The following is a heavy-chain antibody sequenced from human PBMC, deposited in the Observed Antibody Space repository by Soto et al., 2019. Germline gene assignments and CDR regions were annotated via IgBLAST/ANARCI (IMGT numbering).Heavy chain of an antibody. Sequence: EVQLVESGGGLVQPGGSLRVSCAASGFTLSSYWMRWVRQAPGKGLEWVATIKPDGCEGYYVDYVKGRFTISKDNTENSLDLKMHSLRVEDTAVYYFARGSAGAQCSSGYCRSLDHWGQGTTVTVSS. D-gene: IGHD3-22*01. J-gene: IGHJ4*02. V-gene: IGHV3-7*01. CDR2: IKPDGCEG. CDR3: ARGSAGAQCSSGYCRSLDH. CDR1: GFTLSSYW.